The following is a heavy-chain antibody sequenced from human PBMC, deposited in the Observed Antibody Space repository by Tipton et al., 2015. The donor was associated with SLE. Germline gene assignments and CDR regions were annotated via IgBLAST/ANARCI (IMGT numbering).Heavy chain of an antibody. V-gene: IGHV3-11*03. CDR3: ARRGRDYYDSSGYLDY. CDR2: ISSSSSYT. J-gene: IGHJ4*02. D-gene: IGHD3-22*01. Sequence: SLRLSCAASGFTFSDYYMNWIRQAPGKGLEWVSYISSSSSYTNYADSVKGRSTISRDNAKNSLYLQMNSLRGEDTAVYYCARRGRDYYDSSGYLDYWGQGTLVTVSS. CDR1: GFTFSDYY.